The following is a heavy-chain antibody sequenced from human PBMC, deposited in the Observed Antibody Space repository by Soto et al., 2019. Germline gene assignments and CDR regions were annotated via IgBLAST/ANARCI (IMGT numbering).Heavy chain of an antibody. J-gene: IGHJ4*02. CDR1: GYPISSGYY. CDR3: ARVSGSVVVVAATVDY. D-gene: IGHD2-15*01. CDR2: IYHSGST. V-gene: IGHV4-38-2*01. Sequence: SETLSLTCAVSGYPISSGYYWGWIRQPPGKGLEWIGSIYHSGSTYYNPSLKSRVTITVDTSKNQFSLKLSSVTAADTAMYYCARVSGSVVVVAATVDYWGQGTLVTVSS.